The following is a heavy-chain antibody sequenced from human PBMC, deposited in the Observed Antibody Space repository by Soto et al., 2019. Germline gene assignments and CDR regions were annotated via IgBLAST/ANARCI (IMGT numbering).Heavy chain of an antibody. CDR2: FDTEDGET. CDR1: GYTLTELS. CDR3: ATQPRYDFWSGPEWRRKTNCFDP. Sequence: ASVNVPCKDSGYTLTELSMHWVRQAPGKGLEWIGGFDTEDGETIYAQKFQGRVTMTEDTSTHTDYMELSSLRSEDTAVYYCATQPRYDFWSGPEWRRKTNCFDPG. D-gene: IGHD3-3*01. V-gene: IGHV1-24*01. J-gene: IGHJ5*02.